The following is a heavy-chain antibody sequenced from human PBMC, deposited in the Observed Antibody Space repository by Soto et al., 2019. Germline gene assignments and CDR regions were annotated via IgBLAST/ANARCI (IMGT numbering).Heavy chain of an antibody. CDR2: IYSGGSR. V-gene: IGHV3-53*01. Sequence: EVQLVESGGGLIQPGGYLRLSCEVSGFSVSGNYMSWVRQAPGKGLDWVSVIYSGGSRYYADSVRGRFTISRDESQNTLYLQINNLRAEDTAVYYCARSMMVRGVLFDLWGRGSLVSVSS. D-gene: IGHD3-10*01. J-gene: IGHJ4*02. CDR3: ARSMMVRGVLFDL. CDR1: GFSVSGNY.